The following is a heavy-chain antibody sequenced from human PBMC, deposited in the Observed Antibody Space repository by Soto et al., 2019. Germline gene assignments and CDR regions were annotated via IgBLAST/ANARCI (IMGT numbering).Heavy chain of an antibody. CDR3: AKQESHWNDHIEH. Sequence: QVQLVESGGGVVQPGRSLRLSCAASGFSFSSYGMHWVRQAPGKGLEWVAMISYDGTDEYYADSVKGRFTISRDNSKNAVYQRMNSLRAEDTAVYYCAKQESHWNDHIEHWGQGTLVSVSS. CDR2: ISYDGTDE. CDR1: GFSFSSYG. D-gene: IGHD1-1*01. J-gene: IGHJ4*02. V-gene: IGHV3-30*18.